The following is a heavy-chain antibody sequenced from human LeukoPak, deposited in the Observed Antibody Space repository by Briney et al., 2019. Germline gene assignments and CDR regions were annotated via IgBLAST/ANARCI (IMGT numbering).Heavy chain of an antibody. CDR1: GFTFSSYA. CDR2: ISYDGSNK. J-gene: IGHJ4*02. CDR3: ARGGGTVVTPLAY. V-gene: IGHV3-30-3*01. D-gene: IGHD4-23*01. Sequence: GGSLRLSCAASGFTFSSYAMHWVRQAPGKGLEWVAVISYDGSNKYYADSVRGRFTISRDNSKNTLYLQMNSLRAEDTAVYYCARGGGTVVTPLAYWGQGTLVTVSS.